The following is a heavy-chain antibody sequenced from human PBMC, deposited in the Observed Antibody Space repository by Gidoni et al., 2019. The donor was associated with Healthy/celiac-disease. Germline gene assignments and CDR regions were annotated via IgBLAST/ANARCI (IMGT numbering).Heavy chain of an antibody. CDR3: ARDRAVIVVVPAGADYGMDV. CDR1: GFTFSSYG. Sequence: QVQLVESGGAVVQSGRSLRLCCAVSGFTFSSYGMHWVRQAPGKGLEWVAVIWYDGSNKYYADSVKGRFTISRDNSKNTLYLQMNSLRAEDTAAYYCARDRAVIVVVPAGADYGMDVWGQGTTVTVSS. CDR2: IWYDGSNK. J-gene: IGHJ6*01. D-gene: IGHD2-2*01. V-gene: IGHV3-33*01.